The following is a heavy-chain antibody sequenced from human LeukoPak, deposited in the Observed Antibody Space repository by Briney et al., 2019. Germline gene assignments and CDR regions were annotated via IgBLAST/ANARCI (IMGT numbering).Heavy chain of an antibody. V-gene: IGHV3-21*01. Sequence: GGSLRLSCAASGFTFSSYGMNWVRQAPGKGLEWVSSISSSSSYIYYADSVKGRFTISRDSAKNSLYLQMNSLRAEDTAVYYCASHYYDSSGYYSWGQGTLVTVSS. D-gene: IGHD3-22*01. CDR2: ISSSSSYI. J-gene: IGHJ4*02. CDR1: GFTFSSYG. CDR3: ASHYYDSSGYYS.